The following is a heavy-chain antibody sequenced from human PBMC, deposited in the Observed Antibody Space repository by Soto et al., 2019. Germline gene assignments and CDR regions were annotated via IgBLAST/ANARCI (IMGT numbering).Heavy chain of an antibody. V-gene: IGHV3-48*01. CDR1: GFTFSIYS. J-gene: IGHJ3*02. CDR2: IMPGSSHI. Sequence: EVQLVESGGGLVQPGGSLRLTCAASGFTFSIYSMNCVRQAPGKGLEWVSYIMPGSSHIFYADSAKGRFTISRDNPKSSLYLQMNSLRAEDTAVYYCAIEKVGATSVHVSHIWGQGTMVTVSS. D-gene: IGHD1-26*01. CDR3: AIEKVGATSVHVSHI.